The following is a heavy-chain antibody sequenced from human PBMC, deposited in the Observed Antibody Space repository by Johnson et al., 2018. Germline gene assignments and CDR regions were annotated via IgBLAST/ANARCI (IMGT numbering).Heavy chain of an antibody. D-gene: IGHD2-15*01. CDR3: ARDWVVVAATDAFDI. CDR1: GFTFSSYG. CDR2: IWYDGRNK. V-gene: IGHV3-33*01. J-gene: IGHJ3*02. Sequence: QVQLVESGGGVVQPGRSLRLSCAASGFTFSSYGLPWVRQAPGTGLEWVAVIWYDGRNKYYVDSVKVRSTVSRDHSKNTLYLQMTRLRAEEKAVYYCARDWVVVAATDAFDIWGQGTMVTVSS.